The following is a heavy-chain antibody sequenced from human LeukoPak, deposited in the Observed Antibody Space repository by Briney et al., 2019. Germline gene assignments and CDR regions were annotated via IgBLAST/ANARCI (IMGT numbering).Heavy chain of an antibody. CDR2: IYYSGST. D-gene: IGHD3-22*01. CDR3: ARHRYGSSGYYRD. V-gene: IGHV4-59*08. CDR1: GGSISSYY. J-gene: IGHJ4*02. Sequence: PSETLSLTCTVSGGSISSYYWSWIRQPPGKGLEWIGYIYYSGSTNYNPSLKSRVTISVDTSKNQFSLKLSSVTAADTAVYYCARHRYGSSGYYRDWGQGTLVTVSS.